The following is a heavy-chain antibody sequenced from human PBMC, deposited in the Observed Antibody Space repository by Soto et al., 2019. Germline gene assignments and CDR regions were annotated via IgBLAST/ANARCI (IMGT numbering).Heavy chain of an antibody. V-gene: IGHV1-2*02. Sequence: ASVKVFCKASGYTFTGYYMHWVRQAPGQGLEWMGWINPNSGGTNYSQKFQGRVTITRDTSASTAYMELSSLRSEDTAVYYCARPGSSSWFWFDPWGQGTLVTVSS. CDR1: GYTFTGYY. CDR3: ARPGSSSWFWFDP. D-gene: IGHD6-13*01. CDR2: INPNSGGT. J-gene: IGHJ5*02.